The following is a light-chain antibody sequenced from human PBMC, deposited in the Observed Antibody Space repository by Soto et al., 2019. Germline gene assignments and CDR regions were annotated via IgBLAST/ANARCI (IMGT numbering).Light chain of an antibody. CDR2: GAS. CDR3: QQYNNWPPLT. Sequence: EIVMTQSPATLSVSPGERATLSCRASQSVSSNLAWYQQKPGQAPRLLIYGASISATGIPARFSGSGSGTEFTLAISSLQSEDFAVYDCQQYNNWPPLTFGGGTKVEIK. CDR1: QSVSSN. V-gene: IGKV3-15*01. J-gene: IGKJ4*01.